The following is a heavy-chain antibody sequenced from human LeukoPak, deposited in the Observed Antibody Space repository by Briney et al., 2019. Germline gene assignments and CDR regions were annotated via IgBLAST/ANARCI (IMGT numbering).Heavy chain of an antibody. CDR2: INHSGST. J-gene: IGHJ4*02. D-gene: IGHD2-2*01. Sequence: SETLSLTCTVYGGSFSGYYWSWIRQPPGKGLEWIGEINHSGSTNYNPSLKSRVTISVDTSKNQFSLKLSSVTAADTAVYYCARQHCSRTSCYFDYWGQGTLVTVSS. CDR1: GGSFSGYY. V-gene: IGHV4-34*01. CDR3: ARQHCSRTSCYFDY.